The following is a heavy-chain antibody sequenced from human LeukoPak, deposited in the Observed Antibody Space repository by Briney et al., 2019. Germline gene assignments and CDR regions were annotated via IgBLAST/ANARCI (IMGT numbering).Heavy chain of an antibody. V-gene: IGHV3-23*01. CDR1: RFTFSSSA. CDR3: AKGGPQFFDY. D-gene: IGHD5-24*01. CDR2: ISGSGGST. Sequence: GGSLRLSCAASRFTFSSSAMSWVRQAPGKGLEWVSTISGSGGSTYSTDSVKGRFTITRDNSKSTLYLQMNSLRVEDTAIYYCAKGGPQFFDYWGQGTLVTVSS. J-gene: IGHJ4*02.